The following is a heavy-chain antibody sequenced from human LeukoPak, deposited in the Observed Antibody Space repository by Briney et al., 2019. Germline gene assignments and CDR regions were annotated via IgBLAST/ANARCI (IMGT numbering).Heavy chain of an antibody. Sequence: GASVKVSCKASGYTFTGYYMHWVRQAPGQGLEWMGWINPNSGGTNYAQKFQGRVTMTRDTSISTAYMELSRLRSDDTAVYYRARPSGDRYYYYGMDVWGQGTTVTVSS. CDR1: GYTFTGYY. CDR2: INPNSGGT. D-gene: IGHD7-27*01. CDR3: ARPSGDRYYYYGMDV. J-gene: IGHJ6*02. V-gene: IGHV1-2*02.